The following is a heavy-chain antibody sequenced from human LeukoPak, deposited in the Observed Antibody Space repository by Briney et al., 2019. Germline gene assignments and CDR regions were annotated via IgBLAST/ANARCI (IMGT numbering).Heavy chain of an antibody. J-gene: IGHJ4*02. Sequence: GSLRLSCTTSGFTFGEYAMTWVRQAPGKGLEWVSGISTSGDRTYYADSVKGRFTISRDNSKNTLYLQMNSLRAEDTAEYYCARSAVGTSCCTAVDYWGRGTLVTVSS. CDR2: ISTSGDRT. D-gene: IGHD1-26*01. CDR3: ARSAVGTSCCTAVDY. CDR1: GFTFGEYA. V-gene: IGHV3-23*01.